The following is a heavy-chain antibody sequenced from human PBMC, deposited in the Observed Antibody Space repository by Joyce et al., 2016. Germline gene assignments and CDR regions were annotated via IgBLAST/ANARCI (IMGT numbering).Heavy chain of an antibody. V-gene: IGHV4-34*02. D-gene: IGHD6-19*01. J-gene: IGHJ4*02. Sequence: QVQLRQWGAGLLKSSETLSLTCAVHGGPFRGFFWTWVRQTPGKGLEWIGDITSSGATNYDPSLKSRVTISVDTSKNQFSLHLASLIVAGTDVYYCARSQWLAPLMYWGQGSPVRVSS. CDR3: ARSQWLAPLMY. CDR1: GGPFRGFF. CDR2: ITSSGAT.